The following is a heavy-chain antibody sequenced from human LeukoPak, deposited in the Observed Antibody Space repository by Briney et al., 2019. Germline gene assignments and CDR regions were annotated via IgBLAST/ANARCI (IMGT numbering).Heavy chain of an antibody. D-gene: IGHD3-16*02. CDR1: GFTFSSYW. CDR2: IKQDGSEK. CDR3: ARDYRVWGSYRPHY. Sequence: GGSLRLSCVVSGFTFSSYWMSWVRQAPEKGLEWVANIKQDGSEKYYVDSVKGRFTISRDNAKNSMYLQMNSLRADDTAVYYCARDYRVWGSYRPHYWGQGTLVTVSS. J-gene: IGHJ4*02. V-gene: IGHV3-7*03.